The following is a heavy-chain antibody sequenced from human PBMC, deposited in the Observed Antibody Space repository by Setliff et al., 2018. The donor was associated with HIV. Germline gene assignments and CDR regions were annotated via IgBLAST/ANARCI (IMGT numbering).Heavy chain of an antibody. CDR2: IIPMYSAA. CDR3: AKDQEGDLWPHYFDSGAYGWFDP. CDR1: GGTLSSYA. Sequence: ASVKVSCKASGGTLSSYAISWVRQAPGQGLEWMGGIIPMYSAANYAQKFQGRVTLTADEAMRTVYMELSSLRSEDTAVYYCAKDQEGDLWPHYFDSGAYGWFDPWGQGTLVTVSS. V-gene: IGHV1-69*13. J-gene: IGHJ5*02. D-gene: IGHD3-22*01.